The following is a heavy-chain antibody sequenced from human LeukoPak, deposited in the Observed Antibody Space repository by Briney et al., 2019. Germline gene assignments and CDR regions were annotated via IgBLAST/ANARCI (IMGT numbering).Heavy chain of an antibody. CDR1: GYTFTSYY. CDR2: INPSGGST. Sequence: ASVKVSCKASGYTFTSYYMHWVRQAPGQGLEWMGIINPSGGSTSYAQKFQGRVTMTRDTSTSTVYMELSSLRSEGTAVYYCARDWNYYDSSGSLSGDYWGQGTLVTVSS. J-gene: IGHJ4*02. CDR3: ARDWNYYDSSGSLSGDY. D-gene: IGHD3-22*01. V-gene: IGHV1-46*01.